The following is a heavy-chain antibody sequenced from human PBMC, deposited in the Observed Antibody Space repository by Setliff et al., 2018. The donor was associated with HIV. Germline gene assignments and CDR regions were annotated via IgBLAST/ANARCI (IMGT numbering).Heavy chain of an antibody. CDR3: AQMSISASVYFDY. J-gene: IGHJ4*02. CDR2: IYYSGSA. D-gene: IGHD2-21*01. Sequence: PSETLSLTCGVSGYSISSGYYWGWIRQPPGKGLEWIGCIYYSGSAYYNPSLQRRVTISVDTSKNQVSLKLNSMTAADTAVYFCAQMSISASVYFDYWGQGTLVTVSS. V-gene: IGHV4-38-2*01. CDR1: GYSISSGYY.